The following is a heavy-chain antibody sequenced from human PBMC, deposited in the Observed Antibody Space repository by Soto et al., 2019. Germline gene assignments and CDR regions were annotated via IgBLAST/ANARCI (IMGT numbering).Heavy chain of an antibody. V-gene: IGHV3-23*01. CDR3: AKDHESDY. Sequence: EVQLLESGGGLVQPGGSLRLSCAASGFTFSSYAMSWIRQAPGKGLEWVSAISGSGGGTYYVDSVKGRFTISRDNSKYTLYLQMNSLRAEDSALYYCAKDHESDYWGQGTLVTVSS. CDR2: ISGSGGGT. CDR1: GFTFSSYA. J-gene: IGHJ4*02.